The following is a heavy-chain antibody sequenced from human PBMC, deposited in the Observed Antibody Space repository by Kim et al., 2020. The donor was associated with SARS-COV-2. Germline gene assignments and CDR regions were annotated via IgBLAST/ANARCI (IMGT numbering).Heavy chain of an antibody. J-gene: IGHJ4*01. CDR1: GFIFNNHG. CDR2: ISSGGVTK. CDR3: AKEGGGAGRSYEAFYDY. Sequence: GGSLRLSCAASGFIFNNHGMHWVRRAPGKGLEWMAVISSGGVTKYYADSVKGRFTISRDNSKNTLYLQMNSLRAEDTAVYYCAKEGGGAGRSYEAFYDY. V-gene: IGHV3-30*18. D-gene: IGHD3-16*01.